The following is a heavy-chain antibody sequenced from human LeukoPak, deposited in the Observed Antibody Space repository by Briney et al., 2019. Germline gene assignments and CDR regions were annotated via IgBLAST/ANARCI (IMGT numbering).Heavy chain of an antibody. J-gene: IGHJ4*02. V-gene: IGHV3-66*01. Sequence: GGSLRLSCAASGFTVSSNYTSWVRQAPGKGLEWVSVIYSGGSTYYADSVKGRFTISRDNSKNTLYLQMNSLRAEDTAVCYCARDSYSSSSDYWGQGTLVTVSS. D-gene: IGHD6-13*01. CDR1: GFTVSSNY. CDR3: ARDSYSSSSDY. CDR2: IYSGGST.